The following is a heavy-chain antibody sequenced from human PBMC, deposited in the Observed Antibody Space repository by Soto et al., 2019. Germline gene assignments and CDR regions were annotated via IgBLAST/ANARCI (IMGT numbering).Heavy chain of an antibody. CDR1: GGSFSGYY. J-gene: IGHJ4*02. V-gene: IGHV4-34*01. D-gene: IGHD2-8*02. CDR2: INHSGST. CDR3: ARDKITGLFDY. Sequence: QVQLQQWGAGLLKPSETLCLICTVCGGSFSGYYWTWIRQPPGTGLEWIGEINHSGSTNYNPSLKSRVTISVDTSKNQFSLELTSVTAADTAVNYCARDKITGLFDYWGQGTLVSVSS.